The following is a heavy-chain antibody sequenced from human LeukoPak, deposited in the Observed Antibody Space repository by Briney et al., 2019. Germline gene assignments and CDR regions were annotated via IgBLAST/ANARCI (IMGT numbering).Heavy chain of an antibody. D-gene: IGHD2-15*01. Sequence: ASVKVSCKASGYTFTGYYMHWVRQAPGQGLEWMGWINPNSGGTNYAQKFQGRVTMTRDTSISTAYMELSRLRSDDTAVYYCARDLEGGVVVVAAAETADYWGQGTLVTVSS. J-gene: IGHJ4*02. CDR1: GYTFTGYY. V-gene: IGHV1-2*02. CDR2: INPNSGGT. CDR3: ARDLEGGVVVVAAAETADY.